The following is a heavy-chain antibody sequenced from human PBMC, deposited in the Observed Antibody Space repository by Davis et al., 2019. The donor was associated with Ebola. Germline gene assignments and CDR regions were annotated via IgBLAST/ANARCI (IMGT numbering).Heavy chain of an antibody. Sequence: GESLKISCAASGFTLRSHGMHWVRQAPGKGLVWVSRIATDGSSTGYGDSVQGRFTISRDNAKNTLYLQMNDLRAEDTAVYYCAREGRVFGCDYWGQGALVTVSS. D-gene: IGHD3-3*01. J-gene: IGHJ4*02. V-gene: IGHV3-74*01. CDR1: GFTLRSHG. CDR3: AREGRVFGCDY. CDR2: IATDGSST.